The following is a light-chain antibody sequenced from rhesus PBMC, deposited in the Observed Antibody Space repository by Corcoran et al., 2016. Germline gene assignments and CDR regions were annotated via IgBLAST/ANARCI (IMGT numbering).Light chain of an antibody. CDR3: QHYYSSPFT. V-gene: IGKV1-25*01. CDR1: QGITND. Sequence: DIQMTQSPSSLSASVGDRVTITCRASQGITNDLAWYQQKPGETPKLLIYEESSLQSGIPSRLNGSGSGTDFTLTISSLQSEDFATYYCQHYYSSPFTFGPGTKLDIK. CDR2: EES. J-gene: IGKJ3*01.